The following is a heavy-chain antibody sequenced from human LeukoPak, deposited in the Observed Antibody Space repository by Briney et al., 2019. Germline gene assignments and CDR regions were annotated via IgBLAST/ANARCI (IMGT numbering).Heavy chain of an antibody. CDR1: GYTFTSYV. D-gene: IGHD6-6*01. Sequence: ASVKVSCKASGYTFTSYVINWVRQATGQGLEWMGWMNPNSGNTGYAQKFQGRVTMTRNTSISTAYMELSSLRSEDTAVYYCSRGDPRGEYSSSPFQDGGQGTLVTVSS. CDR2: MNPNSGNT. V-gene: IGHV1-8*01. CDR3: SRGDPRGEYSSSPFQD. J-gene: IGHJ4*02.